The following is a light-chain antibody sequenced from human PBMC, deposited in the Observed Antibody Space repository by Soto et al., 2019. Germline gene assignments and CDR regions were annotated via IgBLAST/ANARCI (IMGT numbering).Light chain of an antibody. J-gene: IGKJ1*01. CDR2: DAS. CDR3: QQRSNWPWT. V-gene: IGKV3-11*01. Sequence: EIVLTQSPATLSLSPGERATLSCRASQSVSTSLAWYQQKPGQAPRLPIYDASNRATGIPARFSGSGSGTDFRLTVSSLEPEDFALYYCQQRSNWPWTFGQGTKVEIK. CDR1: QSVSTS.